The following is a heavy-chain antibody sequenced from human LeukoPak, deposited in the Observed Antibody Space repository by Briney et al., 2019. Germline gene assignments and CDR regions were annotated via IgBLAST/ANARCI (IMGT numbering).Heavy chain of an antibody. J-gene: IGHJ4*02. D-gene: IGHD1-1*01. CDR3: ASGGSLDNWYVGYFDY. CDR1: GYTFTAYY. V-gene: IGHV1-2*02. Sequence: ASVRVSCKASGYTFTAYYMHWVRQPPGQGLEGMGWINPNSGDTNLAQKFQGRVTMTRDSSISTAYMEVSRLRSDDTAVYYCASGGSLDNWYVGYFDYWGQGTLVTVSS. CDR2: INPNSGDT.